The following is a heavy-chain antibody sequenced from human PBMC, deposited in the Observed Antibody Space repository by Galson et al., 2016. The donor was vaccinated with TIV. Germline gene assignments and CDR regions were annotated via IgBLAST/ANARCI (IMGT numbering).Heavy chain of an antibody. CDR3: ARMFGLDSGYDA. CDR1: GFTFSRYG. J-gene: IGHJ5*02. Sequence: SLRLSCATSGFTFSRYGMHWVRQAPGKGLEWVAVIWYEGNNRDYADSVKGRFTISRDNSKNTLYLHMNSLSVEDTAVYYCARMFGLDSGYDAWGQGTLVTVSS. V-gene: IGHV3-33*01. CDR2: IWYEGNNR. D-gene: IGHD5-12*01.